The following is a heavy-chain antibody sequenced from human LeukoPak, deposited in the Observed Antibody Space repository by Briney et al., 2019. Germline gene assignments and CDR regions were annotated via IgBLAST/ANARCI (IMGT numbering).Heavy chain of an antibody. CDR3: ARVGGSRTRNWFDP. V-gene: IGHV4-34*01. CDR2: INHSGST. CDR1: GGSFSGYY. Sequence: SETLSLTCAAYGGSFSGYYWSWIRQPPGKGLEWIGEINHSGSTNYNPSLKSRVTISVDTSKNQFSLKLSSVTAADTAVYYCARVGGSRTRNWFDPWGQGTLVTVSS. J-gene: IGHJ5*02. D-gene: IGHD1-26*01.